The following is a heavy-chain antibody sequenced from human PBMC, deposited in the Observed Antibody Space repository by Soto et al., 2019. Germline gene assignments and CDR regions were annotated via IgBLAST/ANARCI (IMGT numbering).Heavy chain of an antibody. Sequence: QVQLVQSGAEVKKPGSSVKVSCKASGGTFSSYAISWVRQAPGQGLEWMGGIIPIFGTANYAQKFQGRVTITADESTSTAYMELSSLRSEDTAVSYCARDGYYYDSSGYYYYFDYWGQGTLVTVSS. D-gene: IGHD3-22*01. V-gene: IGHV1-69*12. CDR1: GGTFSSYA. CDR2: IIPIFGTA. CDR3: ARDGYYYDSSGYYYYFDY. J-gene: IGHJ4*02.